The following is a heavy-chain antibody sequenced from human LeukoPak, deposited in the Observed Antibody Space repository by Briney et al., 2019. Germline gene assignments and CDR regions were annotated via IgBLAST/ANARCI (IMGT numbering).Heavy chain of an antibody. V-gene: IGHV1-18*04. Sequence: ASVKVSCKASGYTFTSYGISWVRQAPGQGLEWTGWISAYNGNTNYAQKLQGRVTMTTDTSMSTAYMELRSLRSDDTAVYYCARVGRTTGTTRSAFDIWGQGTMVTVSS. J-gene: IGHJ3*02. CDR2: ISAYNGNT. D-gene: IGHD1-1*01. CDR3: ARVGRTTGTTRSAFDI. CDR1: GYTFTSYG.